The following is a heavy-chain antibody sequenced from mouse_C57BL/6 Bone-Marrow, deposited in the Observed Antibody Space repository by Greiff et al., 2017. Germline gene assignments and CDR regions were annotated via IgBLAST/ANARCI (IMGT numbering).Heavy chain of an antibody. V-gene: IGHV14-2*01. CDR1: GFNIKDYY. J-gene: IGHJ3*01. CDR3: ALFITTVGFAY. D-gene: IGHD1-1*01. Sequence: EVQLQESGAELVKPGASVKLSCTASGFNIKDYYMHWVKQRTEQGLEWIGRIDPEDGETKYAPKFQGKATITADTSSNTAYLQLSIRSTAVTAFYYCALFITTVGFAYWGQGTLVTVSA. CDR2: IDPEDGET.